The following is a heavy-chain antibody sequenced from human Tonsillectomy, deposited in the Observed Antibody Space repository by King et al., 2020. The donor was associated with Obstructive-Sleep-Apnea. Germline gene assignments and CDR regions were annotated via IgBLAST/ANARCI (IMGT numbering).Heavy chain of an antibody. CDR2: ISSSGSTI. CDR1: GFTFSDYY. Sequence: VQLVESGGGLVKPGGSLRLSCAASGFTFSDYYMSWIRQAPGKGLEWVSYISSSGSTIYYADSVKGRFTISRDNAKNSRYLQMNSLRAEDTAVYYCARDGMYSGSYYLHYYYYYGMDVWGQGTTVTVSS. D-gene: IGHD1-26*01. CDR3: ARDGMYSGSYYLHYYYYYGMDV. J-gene: IGHJ6*02. V-gene: IGHV3-11*01.